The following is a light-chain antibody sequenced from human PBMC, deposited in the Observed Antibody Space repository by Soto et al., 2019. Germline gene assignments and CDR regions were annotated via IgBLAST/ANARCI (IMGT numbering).Light chain of an antibody. CDR2: DAS. J-gene: IGKJ1*01. Sequence: DVQFTQSPSFMSASVGDRVSITCRASQGISTFLAWYQQHPGTAPKRLIYDASNLQSGVPSRFSGSGSGTEFTLTISSLQSEDFAVYYCQQYNNWPPAWTFGQGTKVDIK. V-gene: IGKV1-9*01. CDR1: QGISTF. CDR3: QQYNNWPPAWT.